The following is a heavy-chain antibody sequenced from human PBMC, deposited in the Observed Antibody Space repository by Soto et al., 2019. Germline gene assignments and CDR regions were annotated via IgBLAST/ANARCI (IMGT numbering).Heavy chain of an antibody. J-gene: IGHJ4*02. CDR2: IKEDGSDK. CDR1: GFTFSRYW. CDR3: ARQRDGY. V-gene: IGHV3-7*05. Sequence: EVQLVESGGALVQPGGSLRLSCAGSGFTFSRYWMTWVRHAPGKGLEWVANIKEDGSDKYYVDSVKGRFTISRDNAQISLYLQLNSLRAEDTAVYYCARQRDGYWGQGTLVTVSS.